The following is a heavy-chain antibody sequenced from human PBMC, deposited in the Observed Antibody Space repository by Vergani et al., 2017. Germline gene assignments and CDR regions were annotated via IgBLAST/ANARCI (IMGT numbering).Heavy chain of an antibody. V-gene: IGHV3-21*01. J-gene: IGHJ6*02. D-gene: IGHD5-12*01. Sequence: EVQMVESGGGLVKPGGSLRLSCVASGFTFSHYSMNWVRQAPGKGLEWVSSISGNNDDVYYADSVKGRFTISRDNAKNSLYLDMSSLRAEDTAMYFCARDRVDIVATTTYYYYYYGMDVWGQGTTVTVSS. CDR1: GFTFSHYS. CDR3: ARDRVDIVATTTYYYYYYGMDV. CDR2: ISGNNDDV.